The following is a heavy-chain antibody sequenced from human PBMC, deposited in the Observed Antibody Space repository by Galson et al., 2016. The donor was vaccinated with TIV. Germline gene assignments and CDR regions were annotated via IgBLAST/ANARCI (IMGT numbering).Heavy chain of an antibody. V-gene: IGHV5-51*01. Sequence: QSGAEVTKPGESLKISCKASGSRFTNHWIGWVRQMPGKGLGWMGVIYPGDSDTRYSPSFQGQVTISADKSSSTAHLQWSSLKASDTAMYYCARLEGYDDSASNYWGQGTLVTVSS. CDR3: ARLEGYDDSASNY. D-gene: IGHD3-22*01. CDR1: GSRFTNHW. J-gene: IGHJ4*02. CDR2: IYPGDSDT.